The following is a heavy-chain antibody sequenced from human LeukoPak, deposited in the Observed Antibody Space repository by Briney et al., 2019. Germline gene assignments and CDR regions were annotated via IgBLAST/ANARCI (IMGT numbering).Heavy chain of an antibody. CDR3: AKDGFDY. CDR1: GFTFSNYN. V-gene: IGHV3-30*02. CDR2: IRYDGSEK. Sequence: GGSLRLSCAASGFTFSNYNIHWVRQAPGKGLEWVAFIRYDGSEKYYADSVKGRFTISRDNSKNTLYLQMISLGPEDTAVYYCAKDGFDYWGQGTLVTVSS. J-gene: IGHJ4*02.